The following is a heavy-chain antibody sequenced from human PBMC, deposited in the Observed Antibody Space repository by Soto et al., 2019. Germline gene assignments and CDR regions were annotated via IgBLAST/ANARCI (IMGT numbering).Heavy chain of an antibody. CDR2: ISAYNGNT. CDR1: GYTFTSYG. J-gene: IGHJ4*02. Sequence: ASVKVSCKASGYTFTSYGISRVRQAPGQGLEWMGWISAYNGNTNYAQKLQGRVTMTTDTSTSTAYMELRSLRSDDTAVYYCARDFGVLLWFGELLYFDYWGQGTLVTVSS. D-gene: IGHD3-10*01. V-gene: IGHV1-18*01. CDR3: ARDFGVLLWFGELLYFDY.